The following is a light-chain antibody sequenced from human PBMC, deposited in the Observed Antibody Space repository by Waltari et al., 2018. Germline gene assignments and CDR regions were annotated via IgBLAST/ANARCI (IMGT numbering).Light chain of an antibody. J-gene: IGKJ2*01. V-gene: IGKV4-1*01. Sequence: DIVMTQSPDSLALSLGEKATLSCKSSQTVLYSDNNNYLGWYQQKPGQPPKVLIKWASTREPGVPDRFVGSGSGTDFTLTINSLQAEDVAVYYCQQYFGTPVTFGQGTRLEIK. CDR3: QQYFGTPVT. CDR1: QTVLYSDNNNY. CDR2: WAS.